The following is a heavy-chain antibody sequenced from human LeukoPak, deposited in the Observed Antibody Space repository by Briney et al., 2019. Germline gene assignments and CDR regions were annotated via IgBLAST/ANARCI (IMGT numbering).Heavy chain of an antibody. CDR2: IYSDQRT. Sequence: GGSLRLSCTASGFIVSSSYMSWVRQAPGKGPEWVSIIYSDQRTFYAESVKGRFTISRDDSQNMVLLQMDNLRAEDTARYYCARDSAFSSYSHWGQGALVTVSS. V-gene: IGHV3-53*01. CDR1: GFIVSSSY. J-gene: IGHJ1*01. D-gene: IGHD2-15*01. CDR3: ARDSAFSSYSH.